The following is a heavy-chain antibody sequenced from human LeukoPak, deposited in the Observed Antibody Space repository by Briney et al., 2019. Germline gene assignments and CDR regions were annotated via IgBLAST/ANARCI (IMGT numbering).Heavy chain of an antibody. V-gene: IGHV4-34*01. CDR2: INHSGST. Sequence: PSETLSLTCAVYGGSFSGYYWSWIRQPPGKGLEWIGEINHSGSTNYNPSLKSRVTISVDTSKNQFSLKLSSVTAADTAVYYCARQASGGLRLYDFDYWGQGTLVTVSS. J-gene: IGHJ4*02. CDR1: GGSFSGYY. D-gene: IGHD3-16*01. CDR3: ARQASGGLRLYDFDY.